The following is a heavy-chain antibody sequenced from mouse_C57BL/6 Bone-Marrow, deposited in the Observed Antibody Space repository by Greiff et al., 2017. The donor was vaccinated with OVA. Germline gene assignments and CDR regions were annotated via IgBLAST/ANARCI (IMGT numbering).Heavy chain of an antibody. Sequence: QVQLQQSGAELARPGASVKMSCKASGYTFTSYTMHWVKQRPGQGLEWIGYINPSSGYTKYNQKFKDQATLTADKSYSTAYMQLSSLTSEDSAVYYCARPRGAWFAYWGQGTLVTVSA. CDR3: ARPRGAWFAY. V-gene: IGHV1-4*01. CDR2: INPSSGYT. J-gene: IGHJ3*01. CDR1: GYTFTSYT.